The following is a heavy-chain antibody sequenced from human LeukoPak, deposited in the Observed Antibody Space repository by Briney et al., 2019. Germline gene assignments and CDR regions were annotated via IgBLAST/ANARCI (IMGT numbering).Heavy chain of an antibody. CDR2: IIPILGIA. D-gene: IGHD3-10*01. CDR1: GGAFSSYA. Sequence: SVKVSCKASGGAFSSYAISWVRQAPGQGLEWMGRIIPILGIANYAQKFQGRVTITADKSTSTAYMELSSLRSEDTVVYYCARDGSGRNRFDYWGQGILVTVSS. CDR3: ARDGSGRNRFDY. J-gene: IGHJ4*02. V-gene: IGHV1-69*04.